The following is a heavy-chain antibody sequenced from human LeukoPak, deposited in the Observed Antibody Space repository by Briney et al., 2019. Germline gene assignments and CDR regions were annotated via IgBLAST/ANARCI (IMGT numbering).Heavy chain of an antibody. V-gene: IGHV1-46*01. D-gene: IGHD2/OR15-2a*01. CDR2: INPSGGST. Sequence: ASVKVSCKASGYTFTSYYMHWVRQAPGQGLEWMGIINPSGGSTSYAQKFQGRVTMTRNTSISTAYMELSSLRSEDTAVYYCARGVIGAFDIWGQGTMVTVSS. CDR3: ARGVIGAFDI. J-gene: IGHJ3*02. CDR1: GYTFTSYY.